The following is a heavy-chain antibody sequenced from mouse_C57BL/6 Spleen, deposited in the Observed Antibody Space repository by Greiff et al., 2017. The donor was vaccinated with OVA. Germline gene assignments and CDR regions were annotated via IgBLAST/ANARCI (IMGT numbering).Heavy chain of an antibody. D-gene: IGHD2-3*01. V-gene: IGHV1-52*01. J-gene: IGHJ3*01. CDR2: IDPSDSET. Sequence: VQLQQSGAELVRPGSSVKLSCKASGYTFTSYWMHWVKQRPIQGLEWIGNIDPSDSETHSNQKFKDKATLTVDKASRTAYMPLSSLTSEDSAVYYCARYDGLFAYWGQGTLVTVSA. CDR3: ARYDGLFAY. CDR1: GYTFTSYW.